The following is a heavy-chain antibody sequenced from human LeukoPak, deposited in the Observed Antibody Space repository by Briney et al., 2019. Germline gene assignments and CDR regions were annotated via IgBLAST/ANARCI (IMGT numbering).Heavy chain of an antibody. CDR3: AKGYYYSDY. V-gene: IGHV3-23*01. J-gene: IGHJ4*02. CDR2: IISSGDNT. CDR1: GFTFSIFA. D-gene: IGHD1-14*01. Sequence: SGGSLRLSCAASGFTFSIFAMSWVRKAPGKGLEWVSAIISSGDNTYYADSVKGRFTISRDNSKNTLYLQMNSLRAEDTAVYYCAKGYYYSDYWGQGTLVTVSS.